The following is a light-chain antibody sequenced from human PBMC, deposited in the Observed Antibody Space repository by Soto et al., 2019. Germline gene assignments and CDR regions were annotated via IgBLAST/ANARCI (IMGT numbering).Light chain of an antibody. CDR3: QHYGRSPFT. V-gene: IGKV3-20*01. J-gene: IGKJ3*01. CDR1: QSVSSSY. CDR2: GAS. Sequence: EIVFTQSPCTLSLSPGERATLSCRGSQSVSSSYLAWYQQKPGQAPRLLVYGASSRATGIPDRFSGSGSGTDLTLTISRVEPEDFAVYYCQHYGRSPFTFGPGTKVDIK.